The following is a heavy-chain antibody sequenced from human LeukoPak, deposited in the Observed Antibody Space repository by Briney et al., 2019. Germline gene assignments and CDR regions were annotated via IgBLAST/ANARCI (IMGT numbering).Heavy chain of an antibody. V-gene: IGHV4-39*07. Sequence: SETLSLTCTVSGGSISSSSYYWSWIRQPPGKGLEWIGEINHSGSTNYNPSLKSRVTISVDTSKNQFSLKLSSVTAADTAVYYCARRRTLDYWGQGTLVTVSS. CDR3: ARRRTLDY. CDR1: GGSISSSSYY. CDR2: INHSGST. J-gene: IGHJ4*02.